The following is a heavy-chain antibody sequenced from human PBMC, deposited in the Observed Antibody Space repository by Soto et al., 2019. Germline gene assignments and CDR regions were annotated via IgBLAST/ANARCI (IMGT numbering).Heavy chain of an antibody. CDR3: ARGDCVGGTCYSLAGSFYYYMDV. Sequence: PGGSLILSCAASGFTFSSYAMHWVRQAPGKGLEWVAVISYDGSNKYYADSVKGRFTISRDNVKNTLYLHMDSLRAEDTAVYYCARGDCVGGTCYSLAGSFYYYMDVWGKGTTVTVSS. D-gene: IGHD2-15*01. CDR1: GFTFSSYA. J-gene: IGHJ6*03. V-gene: IGHV3-30-3*01. CDR2: ISYDGSNK.